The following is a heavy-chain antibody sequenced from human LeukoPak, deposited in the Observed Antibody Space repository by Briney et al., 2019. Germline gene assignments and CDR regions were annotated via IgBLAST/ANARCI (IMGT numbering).Heavy chain of an antibody. CDR2: ISSSSIYI. J-gene: IGHJ4*02. CDR3: ARGHSNYGDYFDY. V-gene: IGHV3-21*01. Sequence: GGSLRLSCAASGFTVSRNYMSWVRQAPGKGLEWVSSISSSSIYIYYADSVKGRFTISRDNAKSSLSLQMNSLRAEDTAVYYCARGHSNYGDYFDYWGQGTLVTVSS. D-gene: IGHD4-11*01. CDR1: GFTVSRNY.